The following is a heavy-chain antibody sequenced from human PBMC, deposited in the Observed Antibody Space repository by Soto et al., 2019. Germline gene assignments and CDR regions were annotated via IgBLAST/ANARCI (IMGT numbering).Heavy chain of an antibody. CDR3: AQIFMQHDISTGTNILSDY. Sequence: QVTLKESGPALVKPTETLTLTCTVSGFSLSNPRMGVNWIRQSPGKALEWLAHIFSNDEKSYNTSLKTRLKIAKDTSKSQVVLTMTTMDHGNTGPYYCAQIFMQHDISTGTNILSDYWGQGILVTVSS. V-gene: IGHV2-26*01. CDR2: IFSNDEK. J-gene: IGHJ4*02. D-gene: IGHD3-9*01. CDR1: GFSLSNPRMG.